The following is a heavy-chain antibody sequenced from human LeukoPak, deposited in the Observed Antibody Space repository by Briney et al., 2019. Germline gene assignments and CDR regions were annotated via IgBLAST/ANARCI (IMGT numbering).Heavy chain of an antibody. CDR3: ARDMDGSGSYQSYYFDY. CDR2: INWNGGST. CDR1: GFTFDDYG. D-gene: IGHD3-10*01. J-gene: IGHJ4*02. Sequence: RPGXSLRLSCAASGFTFDDYGMSWVRQAPGKGLEWVSGINWNGGSTVYADSVKGRFTISRDNAKNSLYLQMNSLRAEDTALYYCARDMDGSGSYQSYYFDYWGQGTLVTVSS. V-gene: IGHV3-20*04.